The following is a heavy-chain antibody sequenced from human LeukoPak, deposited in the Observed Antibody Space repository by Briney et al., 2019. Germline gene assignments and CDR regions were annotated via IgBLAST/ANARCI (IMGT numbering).Heavy chain of an antibody. CDR3: AKDLYSSGWYGGFDY. D-gene: IGHD6-19*01. J-gene: IGHJ4*02. CDR1: GFTFSSYA. V-gene: IGHV3-9*03. Sequence: PGGSLRLSCAASGFTFSSYAMSWVRQAPGKGLEWVSGISWNSGSIGYADSVKGRFTISRDNAKNSLYLQMNSLRAEDMALYYCAKDLYSSGWYGGFDYWGQGTLVTVSS. CDR2: ISWNSGSI.